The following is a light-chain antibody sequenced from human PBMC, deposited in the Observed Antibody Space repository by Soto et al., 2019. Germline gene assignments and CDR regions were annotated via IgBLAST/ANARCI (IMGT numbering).Light chain of an antibody. CDR1: PSVSSSY. CDR3: QQFGNSPYT. J-gene: IGKJ2*01. Sequence: EIVLTQSPGTLSLSPGERATLSCRASPSVSSSYLAWYQQKPGQTPRLLIDGASSRATGIPDRFSGSGSGTDFTLNISRLEPEDFAVYYCQQFGNSPYTFGQGTKLDIK. CDR2: GAS. V-gene: IGKV3-20*01.